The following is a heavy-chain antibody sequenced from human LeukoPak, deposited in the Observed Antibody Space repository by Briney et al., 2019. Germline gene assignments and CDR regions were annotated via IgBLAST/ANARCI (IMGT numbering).Heavy chain of an antibody. V-gene: IGHV3-23*01. CDR2: ISGSSGST. CDR3: AKDTRIRGEWLYDY. J-gene: IGHJ4*02. D-gene: IGHD3-3*01. CDR1: GFTFSNYA. Sequence: GGSLRLSCAASGFTFSNYAMSWVRQAPGKGLEWVSAISGSSGSTYYADALKGRFTISRDNSKNTLYLQMNSLRAEDTAVYYCAKDTRIRGEWLYDYWGQGTLVTVSS.